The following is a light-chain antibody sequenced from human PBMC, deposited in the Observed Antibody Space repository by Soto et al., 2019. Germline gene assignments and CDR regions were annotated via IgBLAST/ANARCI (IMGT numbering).Light chain of an antibody. CDR3: GADHGSGNNFVLV. CDR2: VGTGGIVG. Sequence: QLVLTQPPSASASLGASVTLTCTLSSGYSNYKVDWYQQRPGKGPRFVMRVGTGGIVGSKGDGIPDRFSVLGSGLNRYLTIKNIQVEDESDCHCGADHGSGNNFVLVFGGGTKLTVL. V-gene: IGLV9-49*01. CDR1: SGYSNYK. J-gene: IGLJ2*01.